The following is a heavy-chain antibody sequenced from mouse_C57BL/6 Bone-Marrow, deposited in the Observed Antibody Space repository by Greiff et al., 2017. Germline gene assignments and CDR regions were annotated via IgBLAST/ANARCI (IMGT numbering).Heavy chain of an antibody. CDR1: GYTFTDYY. D-gene: IGHD2-1*01. CDR3: ARDGNYVGWFAY. CDR2: INPNNGGT. J-gene: IGHJ3*01. Sequence: VQLHQSGPALVKPGASVKISCKASGYTFTDYYMNWVKQSHGKSLEWIGDINPNNGGTSYNKKFKGKATLTVDKSSSTAYMELRLLTSEDSAVDSWARDGNYVGWFAYWGQGTLVTVS. V-gene: IGHV1-26*01.